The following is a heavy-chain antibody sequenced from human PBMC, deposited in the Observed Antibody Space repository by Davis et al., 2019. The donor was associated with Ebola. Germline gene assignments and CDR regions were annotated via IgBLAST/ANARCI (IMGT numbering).Heavy chain of an antibody. Sequence: ASVKVSCKASGYTFTSYGISWVRQAPGQGLEWMGWISAYNGNTNYAQKLQGRVTMTTDTSTSTAYMELSSLRSEDTAVYYCARVNVGDYFDYWGQGTLVTVSS. D-gene: IGHD1-26*01. CDR1: GYTFTSYG. CDR2: ISAYNGNT. CDR3: ARVNVGDYFDY. V-gene: IGHV1-18*01. J-gene: IGHJ4*02.